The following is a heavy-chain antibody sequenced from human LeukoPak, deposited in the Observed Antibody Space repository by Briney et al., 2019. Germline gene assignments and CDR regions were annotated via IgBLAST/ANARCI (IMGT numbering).Heavy chain of an antibody. V-gene: IGHV3-7*01. CDR1: GFTFSSYW. D-gene: IGHD3-10*01. CDR2: IKQDGSEK. CDR3: ASGGFGELNYFDY. J-gene: IGHJ4*02. Sequence: PTGGSLRLSCAASGFTFSSYWMSWVRQAPGKGLEWVANIKQDGSEKYYVDSVKGRFTISRDNAKNSLYLQMNSLRAEDTAVYYCASGGFGELNYFDYWGQGTLVTVSS.